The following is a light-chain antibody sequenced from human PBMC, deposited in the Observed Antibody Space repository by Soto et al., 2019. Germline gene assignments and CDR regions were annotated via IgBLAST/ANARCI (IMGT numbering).Light chain of an antibody. J-gene: IGKJ5*01. CDR2: GAS. CDR1: QSVSSSY. Sequence: EIVLTQSPGTLSLSPWERATLSCRASQSVSSSYLAWYQQKPGQAPRLLIYGASSRATGIPDRFSGSGSGTDFTLTISRLEPEDFAVDYCQQYGSSPKITFGQGTRLEIK. CDR3: QQYGSSPKIT. V-gene: IGKV3-20*01.